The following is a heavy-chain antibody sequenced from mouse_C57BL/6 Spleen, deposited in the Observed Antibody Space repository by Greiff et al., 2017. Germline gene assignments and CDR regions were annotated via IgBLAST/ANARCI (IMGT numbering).Heavy chain of an antibody. CDR1: GFTFSDYY. CDR2: INYDGSST. V-gene: IGHV5-16*01. CDR3: AREARYGFDY. D-gene: IGHD1-1*01. Sequence: EVQVVESEGGLVQPGSSMKLSCTASGFTFSDYYMAWVRQVPEKGLEWVANINYDGSSTYYLDSLKSRFIISRDNAKNILYLQMSSLKSEDTATYYCAREARYGFDYWGQGTTLTVSS. J-gene: IGHJ2*01.